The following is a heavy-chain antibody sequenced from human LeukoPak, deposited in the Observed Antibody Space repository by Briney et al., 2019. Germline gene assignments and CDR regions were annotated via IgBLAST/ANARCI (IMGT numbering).Heavy chain of an antibody. Sequence: SETLSLTCTVSGGSISSSSYYWGWIRQPPGKGLEWIGNIYYTGNIYYNPSLNSRVTVSVDTSKNQFSLKLSSVTAADTAVYYCARVSSSWYQDWYFDLWGRGTLVTVSS. J-gene: IGHJ2*01. CDR1: GGSISSSSYY. V-gene: IGHV4-39*07. D-gene: IGHD6-13*01. CDR2: IYYTGNI. CDR3: ARVSSSWYQDWYFDL.